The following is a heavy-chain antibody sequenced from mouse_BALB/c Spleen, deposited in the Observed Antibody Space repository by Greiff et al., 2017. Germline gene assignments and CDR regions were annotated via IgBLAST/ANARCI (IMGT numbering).Heavy chain of an antibody. CDR2: ISDGGSYT. CDR1: GFTFSDYY. J-gene: IGHJ2*01. Sequence: EVKLVESGGGLVKPGGSLKLSCVASGFTFSDYYMYWVRQTPEKRLEWVATISDGGSYTYYPDSVKGRFTISRDNAKNNLYLQMSSLKSEDTAMYYCARGVYYFDYWGQGTTLTVSS. CDR3: ARGVYYFDY. V-gene: IGHV5-4*02.